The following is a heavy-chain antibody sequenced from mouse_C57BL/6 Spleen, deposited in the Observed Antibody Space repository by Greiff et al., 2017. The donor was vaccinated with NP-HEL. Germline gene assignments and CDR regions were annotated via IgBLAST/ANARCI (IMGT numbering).Heavy chain of an antibody. J-gene: IGHJ3*01. CDR2: IDPENGDT. CDR3: TLYSATTGVY. CDR1: GFNIKDDY. V-gene: IGHV14-4*01. D-gene: IGHD1-1*01. Sequence: DVQLQESGAELVRPGASVKLSCTASGFNIKDDYMHWVKQRPEQGLEWIGWIDPENGDTEYASKFQGKATITADTSSNTAYLQLSSLTSEDTAVYYCTLYSATTGVYWGQGTLVTVSA.